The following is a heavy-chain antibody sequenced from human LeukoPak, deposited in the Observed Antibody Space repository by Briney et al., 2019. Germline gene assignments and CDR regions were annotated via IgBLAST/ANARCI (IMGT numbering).Heavy chain of an antibody. CDR3: AKDHGVAVAGMYY. Sequence: GGSLRLSCAASGFTFSSFAMSWVRQAPGKGLEWASSMSGSGGSTYYADSVKGRFTISRDNSRNTLYLQMNSLRADDTAVYYCAKDHGVAVAGMYYWGQGTLVTVSS. D-gene: IGHD6-19*01. CDR2: MSGSGGST. V-gene: IGHV3-23*01. CDR1: GFTFSSFA. J-gene: IGHJ4*02.